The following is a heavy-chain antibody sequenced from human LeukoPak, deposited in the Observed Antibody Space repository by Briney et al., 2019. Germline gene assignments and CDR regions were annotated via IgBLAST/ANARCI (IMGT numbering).Heavy chain of an antibody. Sequence: ASVKVSCKASGYTFTSHGISWVRQAPGQGLEWMGWISAYNGNTNYAQKLQGRVTMTTDTSTSTAYMELRSLRSDDTAVYYCARVPDIVVVPAANSDYWGQGTLVTVSS. V-gene: IGHV1-18*01. D-gene: IGHD2-2*01. CDR2: ISAYNGNT. CDR1: GYTFTSHG. CDR3: ARVPDIVVVPAANSDY. J-gene: IGHJ4*02.